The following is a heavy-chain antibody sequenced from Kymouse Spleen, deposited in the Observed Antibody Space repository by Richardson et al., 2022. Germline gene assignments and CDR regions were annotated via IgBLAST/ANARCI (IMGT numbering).Heavy chain of an antibody. V-gene: IGHV3-33*01. CDR2: IWYDGSNK. D-gene: IGHD1-7*01. J-gene: IGHJ3*02. Sequence: QVQLVESGGGVVQPGRSLRLSCAASGFTFSSYGMHWVRQAPGKGLEWVAVIWYDGSNKYYADSVKGRFTISRDNSKNTLYLQMNSLRAEDTAVYYCARRYNWNYQDAFDIWGQGTMVTVSS. CDR3: ARRYNWNYQDAFDI. CDR1: GFTFSSYG.